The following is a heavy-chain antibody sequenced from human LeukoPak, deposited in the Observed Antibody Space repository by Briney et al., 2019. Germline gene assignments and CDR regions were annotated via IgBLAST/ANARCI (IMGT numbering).Heavy chain of an antibody. CDR1: GYDFTSNW. V-gene: IGHV5-10-1*01. D-gene: IGHD3-10*02. CDR2: IDPSDSYT. J-gene: IGHJ3*02. Sequence: GESLKISCQGSGYDFTSNWITWVRQMSGKGLEWMGKIDPSDSYTIYSPSFQGHVTFSVDKSINTAFLQWSSLKPSDTDMYYCVCSDPFDIWGLGTMVTVSS. CDR3: VCSDPFDI.